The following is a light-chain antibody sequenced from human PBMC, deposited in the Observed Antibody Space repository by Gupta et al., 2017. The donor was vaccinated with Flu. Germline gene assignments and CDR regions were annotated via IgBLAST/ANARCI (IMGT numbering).Light chain of an antibody. CDR2: GAS. CDR1: QSVSSSY. V-gene: IGKV3-20*01. Sequence: PGTLSLSPGERATLSCRASQSVSSSYLDWYQQKPDQAPRLVIDGASSRATGIPDRFSGSGSGRDFTLTSSRREPEDFAVYYGQQDDSLNTFGQGTKLKIK. J-gene: IGKJ2*01. CDR3: QQDDSLNT.